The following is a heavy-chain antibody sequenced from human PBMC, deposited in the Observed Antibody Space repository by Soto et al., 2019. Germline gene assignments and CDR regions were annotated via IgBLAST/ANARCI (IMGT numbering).Heavy chain of an antibody. CDR3: AKDGYSSGWYVYYYYMDV. CDR1: GFTFSSYA. J-gene: IGHJ6*03. Sequence: GGSLRLSCAASGFTFSSYAMSWVRQAPGKGLEWVSAISGSGGSTYYADSVKGRFTISRDNSKNTLYLQMNSLRAEDTAVYYCAKDGYSSGWYVYYYYMDVWGKGTTVTVSS. V-gene: IGHV3-23*01. D-gene: IGHD6-19*01. CDR2: ISGSGGST.